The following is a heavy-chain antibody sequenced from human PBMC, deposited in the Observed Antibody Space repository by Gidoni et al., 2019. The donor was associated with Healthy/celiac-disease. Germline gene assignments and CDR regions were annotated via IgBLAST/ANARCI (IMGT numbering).Heavy chain of an antibody. CDR2: IIPIFGTA. CDR1: GGTFSSYA. V-gene: IGHV1-69*01. J-gene: IGHJ4*02. D-gene: IGHD2-2*01. Sequence: LLQSGAEVKKPGSSVKVSCKAYGGTFSSYAISWVRQAPGQGLEWMEGIIPIFGTANYAQKFQGRVTITADESTSTAYMELSSLRSEDTAVYYCATYCSSTSCQAHYWGQGTLVTVSS. CDR3: ATYCSSTSCQAHY.